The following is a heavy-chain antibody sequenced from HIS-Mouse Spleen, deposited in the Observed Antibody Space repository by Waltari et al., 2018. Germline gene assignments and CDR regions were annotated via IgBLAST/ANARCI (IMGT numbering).Heavy chain of an antibody. CDR3: ANLSWGYEYNSFDY. Sequence: VQLVESGGGVVQPGRSLRLSCAASGFTFSSSGLHGCRRAPGKGLEWVAVISYDGSNKYYADSVKGRFTISRDNSKNTLYLQMNSLRAEDTAVYYCANLSWGYEYNSFDYWGQGTLVTVSS. D-gene: IGHD6-13*01. V-gene: IGHV3-30*18. CDR2: ISYDGSNK. J-gene: IGHJ4*02. CDR1: GFTFSSSG.